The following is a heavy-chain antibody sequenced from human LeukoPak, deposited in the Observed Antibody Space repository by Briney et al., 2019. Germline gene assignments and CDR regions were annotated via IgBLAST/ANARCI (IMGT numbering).Heavy chain of an antibody. D-gene: IGHD3-9*01. CDR3: ARQELRYFDWLPARAFDY. Sequence: SETLSLTCTVSGYSISSGYYWGWIRQPPGKGREWIGSIYHSGSTYYNPSLKSRVTISVDTSKNQFSLKLSSVTAADTAVYYCARQELRYFDWLPARAFDYWGQGTLVTVSS. J-gene: IGHJ4*02. CDR2: IYHSGST. CDR1: GYSISSGYY. V-gene: IGHV4-38-2*02.